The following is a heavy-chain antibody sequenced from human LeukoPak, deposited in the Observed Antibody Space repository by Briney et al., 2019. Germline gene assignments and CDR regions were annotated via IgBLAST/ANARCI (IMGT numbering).Heavy chain of an antibody. V-gene: IGHV4-39*01. Sequence: SETLSLTCTVSGGSISSSNYFWGWIRQPPGKGLEWIGSVYYSGSAYYNPSLKSRVTISVDTSKNQFSLKLSSVTAADTAVYYCARQKYYNGSGSPQDKDYFDYWGQGTLVTVSA. CDR1: GGSISSSNYF. CDR3: ARQKYYNGSGSPQDKDYFDY. D-gene: IGHD3-10*01. J-gene: IGHJ4*02. CDR2: VYYSGSA.